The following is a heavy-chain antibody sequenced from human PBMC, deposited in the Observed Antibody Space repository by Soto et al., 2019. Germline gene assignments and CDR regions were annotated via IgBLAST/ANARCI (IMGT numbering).Heavy chain of an antibody. V-gene: IGHV3-11*06. CDR1: GFTFSDYY. CDR2: ISSSSSDT. Sequence: QVQLVESGGGLVKPGGSLRLSCAASGFTFSDYYMSWIRQAPGKGLEWVSYISSSSSDTNYADDVKGRFTISRDNAKNSVYLQMTSLRSEDTAVYYCARVSPGSPIVVVIAHYFDYWGQGTLVTVSS. J-gene: IGHJ4*02. CDR3: ARVSPGSPIVVVIAHYFDY. D-gene: IGHD3-22*01.